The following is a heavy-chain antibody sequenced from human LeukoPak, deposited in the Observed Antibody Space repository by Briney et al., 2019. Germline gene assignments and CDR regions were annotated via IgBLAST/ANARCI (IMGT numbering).Heavy chain of an antibody. V-gene: IGHV3-53*01. D-gene: IGHD3-10*01. CDR3: TRDRGFN. Sequence: PGGSLRLSCAASGFTFSSYAMSWVRQAPGKGLEWLSVLYSGGSTYYADSVKGRFTISRDNSRNTLYLQMNSLKAEDTAVYYCTRDRGFNWGQGTLVTVSS. J-gene: IGHJ4*02. CDR1: GFTFSSYA. CDR2: LYSGGST.